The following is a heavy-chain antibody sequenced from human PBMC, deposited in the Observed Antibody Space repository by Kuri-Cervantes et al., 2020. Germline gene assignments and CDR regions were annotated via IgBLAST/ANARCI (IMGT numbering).Heavy chain of an antibody. CDR2: IYYSGST. V-gene: IGHV4-59*01. Sequence: SETLSLTCTVSGGSISSYYWSWIRQPPGRGLEWIGYIYYSGSTNYNPSLKSRVTISVDTSKNQFSLKLSSVTAADTAVYYCARLHYGDYVFDYWGQGTLVTVSS. J-gene: IGHJ4*02. CDR3: ARLHYGDYVFDY. D-gene: IGHD4-17*01. CDR1: GGSISSYY.